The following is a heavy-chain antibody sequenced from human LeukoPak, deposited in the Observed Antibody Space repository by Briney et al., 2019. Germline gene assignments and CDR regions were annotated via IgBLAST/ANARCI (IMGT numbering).Heavy chain of an antibody. CDR3: ARIQLWLRGGFDY. J-gene: IGHJ4*02. V-gene: IGHV4-39*07. Sequence: SETLSLTCTVSGGSISSSSYYWGWIRQPPGKGLEWIGSIYYSGSTYYNPSLKSRVTVSVDTSKNQFSLKLSSVTAADTAVYYCARIQLWLRGGFDYWGQGTLVTVSS. CDR2: IYYSGST. D-gene: IGHD5-18*01. CDR1: GGSISSSSYY.